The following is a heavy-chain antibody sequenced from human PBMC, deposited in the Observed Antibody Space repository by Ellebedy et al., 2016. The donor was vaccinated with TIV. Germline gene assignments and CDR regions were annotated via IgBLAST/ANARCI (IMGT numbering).Heavy chain of an antibody. V-gene: IGHV1-18*04. CDR1: GYTFTSYG. D-gene: IGHD3-10*01. J-gene: IGHJ3*02. CDR2: ISAYNGNT. Sequence: AASVKVSCKASGYTFTSYGISWVRQAPGQGLEWMGWISAYNGNTNYAQNLQDRITMTTDTSTNTAYMELRSLTSDDTAVYYCARSNYYGSGSYPMSDAFDIWGQGTMVTVSS. CDR3: ARSNYYGSGSYPMSDAFDI.